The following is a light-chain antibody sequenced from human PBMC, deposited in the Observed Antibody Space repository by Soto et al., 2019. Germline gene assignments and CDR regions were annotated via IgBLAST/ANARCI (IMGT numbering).Light chain of an antibody. V-gene: IGLV2-14*01. Sequence: QSVLTQPASVSGSPGQSTTISCTGTSSDVGGYNYVSWYQQQSGKAPKLMIHEVRNRPSGVSNRFSGSKSGNTASLTISGLQAEDEADYYCSSYTSSRAYVFGIGTKVTVL. J-gene: IGLJ1*01. CDR1: SSDVGGYNY. CDR3: SSYTSSRAYV. CDR2: EVR.